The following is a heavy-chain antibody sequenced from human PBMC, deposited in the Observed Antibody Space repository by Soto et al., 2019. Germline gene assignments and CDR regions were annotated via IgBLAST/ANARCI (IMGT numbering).Heavy chain of an antibody. V-gene: IGHV3-23*01. CDR2: IGGSGGSA. D-gene: IGHD6-13*01. CDR3: AKDPKGSSWYPSSAFDI. J-gene: IGHJ3*02. CDR1: GFTFXSXX. Sequence: GGSLRLSCAASGFTFXSXXXXXXXQAPGKGLEWVSXIGGSGGSATYADSVKGRFTISRDNSKNTLYLQMNSLRAEDTAVYYCAKDPKGSSWYPSSAFDIWGQGTMVTVSS.